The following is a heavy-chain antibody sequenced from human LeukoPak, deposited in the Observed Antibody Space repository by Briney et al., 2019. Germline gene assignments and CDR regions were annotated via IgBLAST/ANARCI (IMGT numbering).Heavy chain of an antibody. D-gene: IGHD2-8*01. CDR3: AKVKVVGYSTFDY. J-gene: IGHJ4*02. Sequence: ASVKVSCKTSGYSFTSHYIHWLRQAPGQGLEWVGVINPGGQYRSSAQKFQGRVAVTKDMSATTVYMEMSSLTSEDTAVYYCAKVKVVGYSTFDYWGQGALVTVSS. CDR1: GYSFTSHY. V-gene: IGHV1-46*01. CDR2: INPGGQYR.